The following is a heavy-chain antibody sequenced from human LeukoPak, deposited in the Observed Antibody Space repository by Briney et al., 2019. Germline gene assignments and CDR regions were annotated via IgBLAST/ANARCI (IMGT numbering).Heavy chain of an antibody. CDR1: GLTFGDYA. V-gene: IGHV3-49*03. Sequence: GGSLRLSCTASGLTFGDYAMSWFRQAPGKGLEWVGLIRSKAYGGTTEYAASVKGRFTISRDDSKSIAYLQMNSLKTEDTAVYYCTRFATTGAYFDYWGQGTLVTVSS. D-gene: IGHD4-11*01. CDR3: TRFATTGAYFDY. J-gene: IGHJ4*02. CDR2: IRSKAYGGTT.